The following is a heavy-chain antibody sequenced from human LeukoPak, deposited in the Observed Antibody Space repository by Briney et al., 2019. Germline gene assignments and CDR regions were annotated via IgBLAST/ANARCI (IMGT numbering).Heavy chain of an antibody. CDR1: GYTFTAYV. D-gene: IGHD6-13*01. CDR2: MNPNSGNT. CDR3: ARSSSWDY. J-gene: IGHJ4*02. Sequence: ASVKVSCKASGYTFTAYVMHWVRQAPGQRLEWMGWMNPNSGNTGYAQKFQGRVTMTRNTSISTAYMELSSLRSEDTAVYYCARSSSWDYWGQGTLVTVSS. V-gene: IGHV1-8*02.